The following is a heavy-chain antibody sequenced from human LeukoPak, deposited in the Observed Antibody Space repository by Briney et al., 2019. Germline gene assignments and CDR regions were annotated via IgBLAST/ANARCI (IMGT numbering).Heavy chain of an antibody. CDR1: GYTFTSYY. Sequence: ASVKVSCKASGYTFTSYYMHWVRQAPGQGLEWMGIINPSGGSTSYAQKFQGRVTMTRDTSTSTVYMELSSPRSEDTAVYYCARARSLAVAGRGLGYWGQGTLVTVSS. V-gene: IGHV1-46*01. J-gene: IGHJ4*02. CDR2: INPSGGST. D-gene: IGHD6-19*01. CDR3: ARARSLAVAGRGLGY.